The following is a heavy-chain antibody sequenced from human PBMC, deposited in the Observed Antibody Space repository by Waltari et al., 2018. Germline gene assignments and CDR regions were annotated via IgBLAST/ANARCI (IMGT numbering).Heavy chain of an antibody. Sequence: EVQLVESGGGLVQPGRSLRLSCAASGFTFDDYAMHWVRQAPGKGREWVSGISWNSGRIGYADSVKGRFTISRDNAKNSLYLQMNSLRAEDTALYYCAKDIGADYVFDYWGQGTLVTVSS. CDR1: GFTFDDYA. V-gene: IGHV3-9*01. CDR2: ISWNSGRI. CDR3: AKDIGADYVFDY. J-gene: IGHJ4*02. D-gene: IGHD4-17*01.